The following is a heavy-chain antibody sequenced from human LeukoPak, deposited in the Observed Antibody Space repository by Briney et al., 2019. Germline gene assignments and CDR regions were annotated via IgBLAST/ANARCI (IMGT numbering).Heavy chain of an antibody. CDR3: AKSGPQYNWNYFDY. D-gene: IGHD1-1*01. Sequence: PGGSLRLSCAASGFTFRSYGMSWVRQAPGKGLEWVSTISGSGGSTYYADSVKGRFTISRDNSKNTLYLQMNSLRAEDTAVYYCAKSGPQYNWNYFDYWGQGTLVTVSS. J-gene: IGHJ4*02. CDR2: ISGSGGST. CDR1: GFTFRSYG. V-gene: IGHV3-23*01.